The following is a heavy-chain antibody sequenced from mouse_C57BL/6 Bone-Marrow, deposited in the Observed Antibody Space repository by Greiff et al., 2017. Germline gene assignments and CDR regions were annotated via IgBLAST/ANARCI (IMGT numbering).Heavy chain of an antibody. CDR1: GFSLTSYG. CDR2: IWSGGST. Sequence: QVQLQQSGPGLVQPSPSLSITCTVSGFSLTSYGVHWVRQSPGKGLEWLGVIWSGGSTDYYAAFISSLSISKDNSKSQVSFKMNSLQADDTAIYYCARRGADYLWYFDVWGTGTTVTVSS. V-gene: IGHV2-2*01. J-gene: IGHJ1*03. D-gene: IGHD2-4*01. CDR3: ARRGADYLWYFDV.